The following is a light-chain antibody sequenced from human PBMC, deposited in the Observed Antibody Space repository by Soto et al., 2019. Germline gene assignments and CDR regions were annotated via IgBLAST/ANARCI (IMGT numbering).Light chain of an antibody. J-gene: IGLJ3*02. CDR3: ISYTTITWV. V-gene: IGLV2-14*01. CDR2: EVR. CDR1: SSDIGSYNY. Sequence: QSALTQPASVSGSPGQSITISCTGTSSDIGSYNYVAWYQQFPGKTPKLIIYEVRNRPSGVSFRFSGSKSGNTASLTISGLQAEDEADYYCISYTTITWVFGGGTKLTVL.